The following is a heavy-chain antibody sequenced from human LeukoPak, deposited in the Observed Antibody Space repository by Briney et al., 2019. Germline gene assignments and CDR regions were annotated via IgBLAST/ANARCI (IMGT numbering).Heavy chain of an antibody. CDR2: ISSSSHT. D-gene: IGHD6-13*01. J-gene: IGHJ4*02. V-gene: IGHV3-11*06. CDR3: ARNPAPGTLDY. CDR1: GFPFSAYY. Sequence: PGGSLRLSCAASGFPFSAYYMSWIRQAPGKGLEWVSYISSSSHTNYADSVKGRITISRDNAQNSLYLQVNSLRAEDTAVYYCARNPAPGTLDYWGQGTLVTVSS.